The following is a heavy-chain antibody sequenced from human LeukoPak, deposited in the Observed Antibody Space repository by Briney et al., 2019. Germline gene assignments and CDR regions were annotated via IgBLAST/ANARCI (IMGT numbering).Heavy chain of an antibody. V-gene: IGHV4-39*01. D-gene: IGHD2-8*01. CDR1: DGSITRSSYY. Sequence: SETLSLTCTVSDGSITRSSYYWGWIRQTPGEGLDWIGSIYYSGITYYNPSLQGRVTMSVDTSKNQFSLKLNSVTVADTAVYYCARLRVSTGFDYWDQGIPVTVSS. CDR3: ARLRVSTGFDY. J-gene: IGHJ4*02. CDR2: IYYSGIT.